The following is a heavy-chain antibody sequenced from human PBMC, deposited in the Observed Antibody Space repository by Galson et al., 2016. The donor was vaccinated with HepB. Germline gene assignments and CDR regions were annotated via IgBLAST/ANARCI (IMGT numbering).Heavy chain of an antibody. CDR1: GGSISSSKW. D-gene: IGHD3-22*01. CDR2: IFHSGTT. V-gene: IGHV4-4*02. CDR3: GSGPRSYYYYFDH. J-gene: IGHJ4*02. Sequence: ETLSLTCAVSGGSISSSKWWIWVRQPPGKGLEWIGEIFHSGTTKYNPSLKSRVHISIDKSKNQFSLNLTSVTAADTAVYYCGSGPRSYYYYFDHWGQGTLVAVSS.